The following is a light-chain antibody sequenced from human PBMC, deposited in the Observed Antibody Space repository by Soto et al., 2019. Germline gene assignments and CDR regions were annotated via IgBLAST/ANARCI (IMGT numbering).Light chain of an antibody. CDR1: SSNIGSNT. CDR3: AAWDDSLMNYA. CDR2: SNN. V-gene: IGLV1-44*01. Sequence: QSVLTQPPSASGTPGQRVTISCSGSSSNIGSNTVNWYQQLPGTAPKLLIYSNNQRPSGVPDRFSGSKSGTSASLAISGLQSEDEADYYCAAWDDSLMNYAFGTGTKVTVL. J-gene: IGLJ1*01.